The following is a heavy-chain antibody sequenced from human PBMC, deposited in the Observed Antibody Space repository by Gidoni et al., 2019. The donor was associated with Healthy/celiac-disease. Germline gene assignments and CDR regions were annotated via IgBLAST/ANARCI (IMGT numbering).Heavy chain of an antibody. V-gene: IGHV3-23*01. J-gene: IGHJ4*02. CDR3: AKGSSCSSTSCYYGIDY. CDR2: ISGSGGST. Sequence: EVQLLESGGGLVQPGGSLRLSCAASGFTFSSSAMSWVRQAPGKGLEWVSAISGSGGSTYYADSVKGRFTISRDNSKNTLYLQMNSLRAEDTAVYYCAKGSSCSSTSCYYGIDYWGQGTLVTVSS. D-gene: IGHD2-2*01. CDR1: GFTFSSSA.